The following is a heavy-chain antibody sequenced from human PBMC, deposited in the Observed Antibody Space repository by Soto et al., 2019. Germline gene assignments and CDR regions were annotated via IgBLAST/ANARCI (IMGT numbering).Heavy chain of an antibody. CDR3: AKEGEGYCSSTSCWVDY. CDR2: ISGSGGST. J-gene: IGHJ4*02. D-gene: IGHD2-2*01. Sequence: GSLRLSCAASGFTFSSYAMSWVRQAPGKGLEWVSAISGSGGSTYYADSVKGRFTISRDNSKNTLYLQMNSLRAEDTAVYYCAKEGEGYCSSTSCWVDYWGQGTLVTVSS. V-gene: IGHV3-23*01. CDR1: GFTFSSYA.